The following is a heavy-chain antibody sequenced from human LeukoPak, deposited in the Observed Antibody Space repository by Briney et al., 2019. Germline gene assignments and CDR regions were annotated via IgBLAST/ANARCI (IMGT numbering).Heavy chain of an antibody. V-gene: IGHV4-34*01. CDR3: ARDRILRAPAWPYYYYYMDV. CDR2: INHSGST. D-gene: IGHD4-17*01. CDR1: GGSFSGHY. Sequence: SETLSLTCAVYGGSFSGHYWTWIRQPPGKGLEWIGEINHSGSTNYNPSLKSRVTISVDTSKNQFSLKLSSVTAADTAVYYCARDRILRAPAWPYYYYYMDVWGKGTTVTISS. J-gene: IGHJ6*03.